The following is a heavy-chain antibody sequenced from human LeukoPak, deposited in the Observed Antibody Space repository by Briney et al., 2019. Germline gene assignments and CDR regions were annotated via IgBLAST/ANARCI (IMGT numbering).Heavy chain of an antibody. CDR1: GFTFSSYA. Sequence: PGGSPRLSCSASGFTFSSYAMHWVRQAPGKGLEYVSAISSNGGSTYYADSVKGRFTISRDNSKNTLYLQMSSLRAEDTAVYYCVTTYYDSSGYFFPFDYWGQGTLVTVSS. J-gene: IGHJ4*02. D-gene: IGHD3-22*01. V-gene: IGHV3-64D*06. CDR2: ISSNGGST. CDR3: VTTYYDSSGYFFPFDY.